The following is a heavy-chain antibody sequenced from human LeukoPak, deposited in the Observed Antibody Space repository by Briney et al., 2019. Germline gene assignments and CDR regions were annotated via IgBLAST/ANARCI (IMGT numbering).Heavy chain of an antibody. CDR2: ISYDGSNK. CDR3: AKGGVGSSPYYYYGMDV. CDR1: GFTFSNYA. J-gene: IGHJ6*02. D-gene: IGHD6-6*01. V-gene: IGHV3-30*18. Sequence: GGSLRLSCAASGFTFSNYAMSRVRQAPGKGLEWVAVISYDGSNKYYADSVKGRFTISRDNSKNTLYLQMNRLRAEDTAVYYCAKGGVGSSPYYYYGMDVWGQGTTVTVSS.